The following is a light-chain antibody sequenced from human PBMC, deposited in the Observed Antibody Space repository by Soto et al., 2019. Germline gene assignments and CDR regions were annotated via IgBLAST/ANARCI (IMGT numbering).Light chain of an antibody. V-gene: IGKV3-11*01. CDR3: QLRANWPVT. CDR1: QNVDTF. J-gene: IGKJ4*01. Sequence: DTVLTQSPGALCLSQRERASLSCRASQNVDTFLAWYQQKPGHSPRLLIYDASKRATGIPARFSGSGSGTDFTLTFSSLEPEDFAVYYWQLRANWPVTFGAGSKVDNK. CDR2: DAS.